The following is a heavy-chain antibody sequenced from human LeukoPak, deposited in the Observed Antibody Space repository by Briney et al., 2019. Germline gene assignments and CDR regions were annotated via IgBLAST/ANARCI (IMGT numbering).Heavy chain of an antibody. CDR2: IYYSGST. CDR3: ASLWFGELEAFDY. D-gene: IGHD3-10*01. CDR1: GGSISSNNYY. Sequence: SETLSLTCTVSGGSISSNNYYWGWIRQPPGKGLEWIVSIYYSGSTYYNPSLKSRVTISVDTSKNQFSLKLSSVTAADTAVYYCASLWFGELEAFDYWGQGTLVTVSS. V-gene: IGHV4-39*07. J-gene: IGHJ4*02.